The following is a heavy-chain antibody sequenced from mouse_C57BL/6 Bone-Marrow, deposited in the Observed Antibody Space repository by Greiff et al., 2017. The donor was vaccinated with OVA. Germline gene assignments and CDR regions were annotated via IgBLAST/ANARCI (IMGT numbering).Heavy chain of an antibody. CDR1: GFTFSDYG. Sequence: EVKLVESGGGLVQPGGSLKLSCAASGFTFSDYGMAWVRQAPRKGPEWVAFISNLAYSIYYADTVTGRFTISRENAKNTLYLEMSSLRSEDTAMYYCARRAYDYDRPYHWYFDVWGTGTTVTVSS. CDR3: ARRAYDYDRPYHWYFDV. J-gene: IGHJ1*03. CDR2: ISNLAYSI. D-gene: IGHD2-4*01. V-gene: IGHV5-15*01.